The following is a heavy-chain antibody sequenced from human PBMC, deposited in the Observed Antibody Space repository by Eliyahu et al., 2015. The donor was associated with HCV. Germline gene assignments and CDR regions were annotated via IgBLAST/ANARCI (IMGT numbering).Heavy chain of an antibody. D-gene: IGHD3-22*01. V-gene: IGHV3-13*01. CDR1: GFTFSXYD. CDR2: IGTAGDT. J-gene: IGHJ4*02. CDR3: ARASLYDSSGYYYYFDY. Sequence: EVQLVESGGGLVQPGGSLRLSCAASGFTFSXYDMPWVRQATGKGLEWVSAIGTAGDTYYPGSVKGRFTISRENAKNSLYLQMNSLRAEDTAVYYCARASLYDSSGYYYYFDYWGQGTLVTVSS.